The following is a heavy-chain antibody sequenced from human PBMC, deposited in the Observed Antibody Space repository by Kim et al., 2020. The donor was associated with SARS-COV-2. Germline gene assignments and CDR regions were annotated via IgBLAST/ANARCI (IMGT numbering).Heavy chain of an antibody. CDR3: ARDPIWHALTRNPPLDY. J-gene: IGHJ4*02. V-gene: IGHV3-20*03. Sequence: VKGRLTISRDHAKNSLSLQMNSLRAEDTAFYYCARDPIWHALTRNPPLDYWGQGALVTVSS. D-gene: IGHD1-20*01.